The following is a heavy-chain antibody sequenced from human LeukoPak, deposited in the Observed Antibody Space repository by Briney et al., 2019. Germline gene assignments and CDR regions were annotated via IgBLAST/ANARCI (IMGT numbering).Heavy chain of an antibody. CDR2: MDTDGRTT. CDR1: GFPFGNFW. CDR3: ATDVTGSEDR. Sequence: GGSLRLSCVVSGFPFGNFWMHWVRQVPGKGLVWVARMDTDGRTTDYADSVKGRFTISRDSARNTLYLQMRSLRADDTALYYCATDVTGSEDRWGQGTLVTVSS. V-gene: IGHV3-74*01. J-gene: IGHJ5*02. D-gene: IGHD6-25*01.